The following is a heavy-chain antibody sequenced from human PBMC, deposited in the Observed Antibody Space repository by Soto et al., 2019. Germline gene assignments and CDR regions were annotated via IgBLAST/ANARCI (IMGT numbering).Heavy chain of an antibody. V-gene: IGHV4-31*03. CDR2: IYYSGST. Sequence: QVQLQESGPGLVKPSQTLSLTCTVSGGSISSGGYYWSWIRQHPGKGLEWIGYIYYSGSTYYNPSLKRRVTISVDTSKNQFSLKLSSVTAADTAVYYCARATVSGGKAFDIWGQGTMVTVSS. J-gene: IGHJ3*02. CDR1: GGSISSGGYY. D-gene: IGHD1-26*01. CDR3: ARATVSGGKAFDI.